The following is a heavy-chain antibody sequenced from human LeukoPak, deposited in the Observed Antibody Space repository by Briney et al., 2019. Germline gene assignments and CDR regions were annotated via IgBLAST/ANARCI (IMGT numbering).Heavy chain of an antibody. D-gene: IGHD1-26*01. CDR1: GFTFTSSA. V-gene: IGHV1-58*01. J-gene: IGHJ4*02. CDR2: IVVGSGNT. Sequence: ASVKVSCKASGFTFTSSAVQWVRQARGQRLEWIGWIVVGSGNTNYAQKFQERVTITRDMSTSTAYMELSSLRSEDTAVYYCAADLGVVGATGVGYWGQGTLVTVSS. CDR3: AADLGVVGATGVGY.